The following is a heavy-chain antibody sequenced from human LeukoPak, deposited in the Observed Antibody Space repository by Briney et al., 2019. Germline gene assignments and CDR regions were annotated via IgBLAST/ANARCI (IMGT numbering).Heavy chain of an antibody. Sequence: GGSLRLSCAASGFTVSTNYMSWVRQAPGKGLEWVSVIYTAGSTYYVDSVKGRFTTSRDNSKNTLYLQMNSLRAEDTAMYYCARDLYGGSDAFDIWGQGTMVTVSS. J-gene: IGHJ3*02. CDR1: GFTVSTNY. CDR2: IYTAGST. CDR3: ARDLYGGSDAFDI. D-gene: IGHD3-16*01. V-gene: IGHV3-53*01.